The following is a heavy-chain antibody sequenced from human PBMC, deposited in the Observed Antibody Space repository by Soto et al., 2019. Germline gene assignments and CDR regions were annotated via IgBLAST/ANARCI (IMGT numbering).Heavy chain of an antibody. J-gene: IGHJ4*02. CDR1: GGSISSGGYY. D-gene: IGHD2-15*01. Sequence: SETLSLTCTVSGGSISSGGYYWSWIRQHPGKGLEWIGYIYYSGSTYYSPSLKSRVTISVDTSKNQFSLKLSSVTAADTAVYYCARDVHYCSGGSCRVGYFDYWGQGTLVTVSS. V-gene: IGHV4-31*03. CDR3: ARDVHYCSGGSCRVGYFDY. CDR2: IYYSGST.